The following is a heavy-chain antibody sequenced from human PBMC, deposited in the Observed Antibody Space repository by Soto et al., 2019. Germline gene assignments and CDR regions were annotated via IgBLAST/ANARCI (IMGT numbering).Heavy chain of an antibody. CDR2: ITRSGDTG. CDR3: AKVGSYYDDYDQWYFDL. D-gene: IGHD3-22*01. J-gene: IGHJ2*01. Sequence: EVQLLESGGGFVQPGGSLRLSCAASGFTFSSYAMTWVRQAPGKGLEWVSAITRSGDTGIYADSVKGRFTISRDNSKNTLYLQMNSLRAVDTAAYSCAKVGSYYDDYDQWYFDLWGRGTLVTVSS. V-gene: IGHV3-23*01. CDR1: GFTFSSYA.